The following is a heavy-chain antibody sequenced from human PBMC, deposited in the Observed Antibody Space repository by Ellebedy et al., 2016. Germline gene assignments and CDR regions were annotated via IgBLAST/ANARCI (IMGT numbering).Heavy chain of an antibody. V-gene: IGHV3-7*01. CDR1: GFTLSPYS. Sequence: GESLKISXAASGFTLSPYSMSWVRQAPGKGLEWVANIKQDGGETYYVDSVQGRFTISRDNAKKSLFLQMNSLRAEDTAVYYCARRGAIGVDIWYYYMDVWGKGTTVTVAS. CDR3: ARRGAIGVDIWYYYMDV. CDR2: IKQDGGET. J-gene: IGHJ6*03. D-gene: IGHD2-2*01.